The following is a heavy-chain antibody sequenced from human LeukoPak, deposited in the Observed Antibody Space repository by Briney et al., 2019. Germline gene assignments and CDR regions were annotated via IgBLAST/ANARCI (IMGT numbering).Heavy chain of an antibody. CDR2: IYHSGST. Sequence: SGTLSLTCAVSGGSISSSNWWSGVRPPPGKGLEWIGEIYHSGSTNYNPSLKSRVTISVDKSKNQFSLKLSSVTAADTAVYYCARSSSDGNYGMDVWGKGTTVTVSS. J-gene: IGHJ6*04. CDR3: ARSSSDGNYGMDV. CDR1: GGSISSSNW. V-gene: IGHV4-4*02.